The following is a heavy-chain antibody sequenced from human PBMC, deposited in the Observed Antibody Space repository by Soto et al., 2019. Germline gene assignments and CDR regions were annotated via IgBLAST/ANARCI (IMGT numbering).Heavy chain of an antibody. J-gene: IGHJ4*02. CDR1: GFTFSSYA. CDR2: ISSNGGST. D-gene: IGHD6-6*01. CDR3: ARVGGGSSWGYFDY. Sequence: EVQLVESGGGLVQPGGCLRLSCAASGFTFSSYAMHWVRQAPGKGLEYVSAISSNGGSTYYANSVKGRFTISRDNSKNTLYLQMGSLRAEDMAVYYCARVGGGSSWGYFDYWGQGTLVTVSS. V-gene: IGHV3-64*01.